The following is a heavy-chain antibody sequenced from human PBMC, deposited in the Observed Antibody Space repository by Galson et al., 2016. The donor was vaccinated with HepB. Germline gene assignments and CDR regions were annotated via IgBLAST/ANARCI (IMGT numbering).Heavy chain of an antibody. Sequence: SLRLSCAASGFAFGSHWMHWVRQVPGKGLVWVSRINSDGTISNYADSVKGRFTIASDNPKNTLYLQMNSLRVEDTAVYYCGRDHSVVLTTAYNWFDPWGQGTLVTVSS. CDR3: GRDHSVVLTTAYNWFDP. V-gene: IGHV3-74*01. CDR1: GFAFGSHW. CDR2: INSDGTIS. D-gene: IGHD4-23*01. J-gene: IGHJ5*02.